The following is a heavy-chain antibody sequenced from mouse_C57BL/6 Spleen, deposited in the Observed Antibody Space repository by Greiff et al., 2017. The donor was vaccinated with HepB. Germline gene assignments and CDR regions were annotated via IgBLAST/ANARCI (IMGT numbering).Heavy chain of an antibody. CDR2: IYPGDGDT. Sequence: VQLKESGPELVKPGASVKISCKASGYAFSSSWMNWVKQRPGKGLEWIGRIYPGDGDTNYNGKFKGKATLTADKSSSTAYMQLSSLTSEDSAVYFCARPLYYGSSPFAYWGQGTLVTVSA. J-gene: IGHJ3*01. CDR1: GYAFSSSW. D-gene: IGHD1-1*01. CDR3: ARPLYYGSSPFAY. V-gene: IGHV1-82*01.